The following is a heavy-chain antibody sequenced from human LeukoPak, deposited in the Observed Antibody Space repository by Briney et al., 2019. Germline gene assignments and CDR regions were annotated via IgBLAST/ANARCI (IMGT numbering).Heavy chain of an antibody. Sequence: PSETLSLTCAVYGESFDGYYWTWIRQPPGKGLEWIGEINHVEITHYNPALKSRVTMSVDTSKNQFSLKLTSVTAAETAVYYCARVPLNRDSWLRFYHFDSWGQGILVTVSS. V-gene: IGHV4-34*01. CDR1: GESFDGYY. CDR2: INHVEIT. CDR3: ARVPLNRDSWLRFYHFDS. D-gene: IGHD5-12*01. J-gene: IGHJ4*02.